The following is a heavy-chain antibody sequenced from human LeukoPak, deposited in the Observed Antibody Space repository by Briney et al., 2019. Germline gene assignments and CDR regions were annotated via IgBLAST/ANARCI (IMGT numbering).Heavy chain of an antibody. CDR3: ARSSYYCFDY. D-gene: IGHD2-21*01. V-gene: IGHV3-7*01. CDR2: IKEEGSEK. Sequence: GGSLRLSCAAAGFTFTRDWVDWDRQAPGKGMEWVAEIKEEGSEKYYVASVKGRFTISRDNAKNSLYLQMNSLRAEDTAVYYCARSSYYCFDYWGQGTLVTVSS. CDR1: GFTFTRDW. J-gene: IGHJ4*02.